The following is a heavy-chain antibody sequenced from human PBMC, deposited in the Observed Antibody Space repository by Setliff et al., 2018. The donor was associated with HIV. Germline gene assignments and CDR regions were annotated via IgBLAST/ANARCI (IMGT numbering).Heavy chain of an antibody. J-gene: IGHJ3*02. CDR3: ARGQGCGGGCHYSFEM. Sequence: SETLSLTCTVSGDSISSDFYWGWIRQPPGKGLEWIGSIYHSGNTYYMPSLQSRVTISVDMSKNQFSLTLNSVTAADTAVYYCARGQGCGGGCHYSFEMWGQGTMVTVSS. D-gene: IGHD2-21*02. V-gene: IGHV4-38-2*02. CDR2: IYHSGNT. CDR1: GDSISSDFY.